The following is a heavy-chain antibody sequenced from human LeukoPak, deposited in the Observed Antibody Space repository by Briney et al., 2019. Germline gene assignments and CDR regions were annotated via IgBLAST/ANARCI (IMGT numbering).Heavy chain of an antibody. CDR2: IKQDGSEE. Sequence: GGSLRLSCTASGFTFSSYWMDWVRQAPGKGLEWVANIKQDGSEEYYVDSVKGRFTISRDNAKNSLYLQMNSLRAEDTAVYYCASLYYGAADYWGQGTLVTVSS. CDR3: ASLYYGAADY. V-gene: IGHV3-7*03. CDR1: GFTFSSYW. J-gene: IGHJ4*02. D-gene: IGHD4-17*01.